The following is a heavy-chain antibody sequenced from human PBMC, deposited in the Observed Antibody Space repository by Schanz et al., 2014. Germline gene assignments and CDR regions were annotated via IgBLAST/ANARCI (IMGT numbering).Heavy chain of an antibody. CDR1: GFSLNTYG. Sequence: QVQLLQFGGGVVQPGRSLILSCSVSGFSLNTYGIHWFRQPAGKGLEWVAVIWNNGVTKYYADSVRGRFTISRDRFQNTLHLRMSSLRAEDTAVYYCARPRFDYGEVDYWGQGTLVTVSS. V-gene: IGHV3-33*01. CDR3: ARPRFDYGEVDY. D-gene: IGHD4-17*01. J-gene: IGHJ4*02. CDR2: IWNNGVTK.